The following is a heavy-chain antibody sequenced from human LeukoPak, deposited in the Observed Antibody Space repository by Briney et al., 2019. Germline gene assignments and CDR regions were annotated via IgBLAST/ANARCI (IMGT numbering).Heavy chain of an antibody. V-gene: IGHV3-23*01. D-gene: IGHD1-26*01. CDR3: AKDTPSIVGATGNY. CDR2: ISGSGGST. CDR1: GFTFSSYA. Sequence: PGGSLRLSCAASGFTFSSYAMSWVRQAPGKGLEWVSAISGSGGSTYYADSVKGRFTISRDNSKSTLYLQMNSLRAEDTAVYYCAKDTPSIVGATGNYWGQGTLVTVSS. J-gene: IGHJ4*02.